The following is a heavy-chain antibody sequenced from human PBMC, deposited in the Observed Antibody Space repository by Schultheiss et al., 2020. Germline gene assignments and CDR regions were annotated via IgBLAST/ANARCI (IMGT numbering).Heavy chain of an antibody. Sequence: GGSLRLSCAASGFTFSSYAMSWFRQAPGKGLEWVGFIRSKAYGGTTEYAASVKGRFTISRDDSKSIAYLQMNSLKTEDTAVYYCTRGVFGVVTWFDPWGQGTLVTVSS. CDR2: IRSKAYGGTT. CDR1: GFTFSSYA. CDR3: TRGVFGVVTWFDP. J-gene: IGHJ5*02. V-gene: IGHV3-49*03. D-gene: IGHD3-3*01.